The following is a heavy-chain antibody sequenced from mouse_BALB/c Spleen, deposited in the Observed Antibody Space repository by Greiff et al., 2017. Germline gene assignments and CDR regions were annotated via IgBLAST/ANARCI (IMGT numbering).Heavy chain of an antibody. CDR3: ARGAYGSSPYYAMDY. Sequence: VQRVESGPGLVAPSQSLSITCTVSGFSLTSYGVHWVRQPPGKGLEWLGVIWAGGSTNYNSALMSRLSISKDNSKSQVFLKMNSLQTDDTAMYYCARGAYGSSPYYAMDYWGQGTSVTVSS. CDR2: IWAGGST. CDR1: GFSLTSYG. D-gene: IGHD1-1*01. J-gene: IGHJ4*01. V-gene: IGHV2-9*02.